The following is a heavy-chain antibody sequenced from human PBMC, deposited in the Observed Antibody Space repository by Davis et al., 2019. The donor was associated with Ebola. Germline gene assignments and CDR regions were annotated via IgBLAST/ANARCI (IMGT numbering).Heavy chain of an antibody. Sequence: PGGSLRLSCAASGFTFSNYWMTWVRQAPEKGLEWVATIKQDGSEKFYVDSVKGRFTISTDSAKNSLYLQMNSLRAEDTAVYYCARVESSGWYTGGHYFDYWGQGTLVIVSS. CDR1: GFTFSNYW. J-gene: IGHJ4*02. CDR3: ARVESSGWYTGGHYFDY. CDR2: IKQDGSEK. V-gene: IGHV3-7*01. D-gene: IGHD6-19*01.